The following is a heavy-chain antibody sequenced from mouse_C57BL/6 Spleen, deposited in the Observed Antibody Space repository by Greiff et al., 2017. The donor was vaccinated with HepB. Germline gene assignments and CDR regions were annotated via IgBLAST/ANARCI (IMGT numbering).Heavy chain of an antibody. CDR2: IDPENGDT. Sequence: VHVKQSGAELVRPGASVKLSCTASGFNIKDDYMHWVKQRPEQGLEWIGWIDPENGDTEYASKFQGKATITADTSSNTAYLQLSSLTSEDTAVYYCTLPITTGYFDVWGTGTTVTVSS. CDR3: TLPITTGYFDV. J-gene: IGHJ1*03. D-gene: IGHD1-1*01. CDR1: GFNIKDDY. V-gene: IGHV14-4*01.